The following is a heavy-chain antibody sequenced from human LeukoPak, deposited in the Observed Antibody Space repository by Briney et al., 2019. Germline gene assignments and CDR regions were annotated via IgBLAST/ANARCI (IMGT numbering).Heavy chain of an antibody. D-gene: IGHD3-22*01. CDR1: GFTFSSYA. V-gene: IGHV3-23*01. J-gene: IGHJ6*02. CDR3: AKDLGSGGYYDSSGYYRYYYYGMDV. CDR2: ISGSGGST. Sequence: GGSLRLSCAASGFTFSSYAMSWVRQAPGKGLEWVSAISGSGGSTYYADSVKGRFTISRDNSKNTLYLQMNSLRAEDTAVYYCAKDLGSGGYYDSSGYYRYYYYGMDVWGQGTTVTVSS.